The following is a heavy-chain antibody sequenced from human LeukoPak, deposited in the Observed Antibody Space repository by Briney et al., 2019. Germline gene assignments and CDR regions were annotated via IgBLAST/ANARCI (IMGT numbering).Heavy chain of an antibody. CDR3: ARVALGECSGGSCYSGYYYMDV. CDR1: GGSISSSSYY. D-gene: IGHD2-15*01. CDR2: IYYSGST. Sequence: PSETLSLTCSVSGGSISSSSYYWGWIRQPPGKGLEWIGSIYYSGSTHYNSSLKSRVTISVDTSKNQFSLKLSSATAADTAVYYCARVALGECSGGSCYSGYYYMDVWGKGTTVTVSS. V-gene: IGHV4-39*01. J-gene: IGHJ6*03.